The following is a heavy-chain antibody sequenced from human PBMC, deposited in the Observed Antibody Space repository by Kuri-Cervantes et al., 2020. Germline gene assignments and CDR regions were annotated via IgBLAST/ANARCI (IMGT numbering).Heavy chain of an antibody. CDR1: GYTFTSYA. D-gene: IGHD5-12*01. Sequence: ASVKVSCKASGYTFTSYAMHWVRQAPGQRLEWMGWINAGNGNTKYSQKFQGRVTITRDTSASTAYMELSSLRSEDTAVYYCARAPPYSGYDRGTLKYWGQGTLVTVSS. V-gene: IGHV1-3*01. CDR2: INAGNGNT. J-gene: IGHJ4*02. CDR3: ARAPPYSGYDRGTLKY.